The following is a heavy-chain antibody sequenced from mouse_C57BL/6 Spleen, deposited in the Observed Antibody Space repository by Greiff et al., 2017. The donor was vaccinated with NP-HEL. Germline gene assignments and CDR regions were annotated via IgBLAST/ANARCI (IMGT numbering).Heavy chain of an antibody. CDR3: ARAGDGYYSYAMDY. CDR1: GFTFSDYG. J-gene: IGHJ4*01. Sequence: EVKVVESGGGLVKPGGSLKLSCAASGFTFSDYGMHWVRQAPEKGLEWVAYISSGSSTIYYADTVKGRFTISRDNAKNTLFLQMTSLRSEDTAMYYCARAGDGYYSYAMDYWGQGTSVTVSS. CDR2: ISSGSSTI. V-gene: IGHV5-17*01. D-gene: IGHD2-3*01.